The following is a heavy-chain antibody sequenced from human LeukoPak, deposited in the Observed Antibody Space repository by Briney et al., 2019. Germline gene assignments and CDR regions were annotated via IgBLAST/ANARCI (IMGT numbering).Heavy chain of an antibody. V-gene: IGHV3-49*04. D-gene: IGHD5-24*01. Sequence: GWSLTLPCTVSGYIYDDYALNWVRQAPGEGREWIVYNRSKTYGGPTEYATSLKDRYTISRDDSKSIDYLQINSLKTEHTAVYYNTRGEIATIYLFCYCGQGTLVTVSS. CDR3: TRGEIATIYLFCY. CDR2: NRSKTYGGPT. J-gene: IGHJ4*02. CDR1: GYIYDDYA.